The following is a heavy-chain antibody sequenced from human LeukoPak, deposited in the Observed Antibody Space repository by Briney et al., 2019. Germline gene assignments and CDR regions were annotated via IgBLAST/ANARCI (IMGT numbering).Heavy chain of an antibody. Sequence: GGSLRLSCAASGFTFSDYYMSWIRQAPGKGLEWVSYISSSGSTIYYADSVKGRFTISRDNAKNSLYLQMNSLRVEDTAVYYCARDVAAAGEYYDFWSGWNFDYWGQGTLVTVSS. CDR3: ARDVAAAGEYYDFWSGWNFDY. CDR2: ISSSGSTI. V-gene: IGHV3-11*01. J-gene: IGHJ4*02. CDR1: GFTFSDYY. D-gene: IGHD3-3*01.